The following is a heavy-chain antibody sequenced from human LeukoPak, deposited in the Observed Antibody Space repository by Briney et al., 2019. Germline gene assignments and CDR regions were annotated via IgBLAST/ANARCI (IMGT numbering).Heavy chain of an antibody. D-gene: IGHD5-18*01. CDR3: ARRFTAMDFFDY. J-gene: IGHJ4*02. CDR1: GDSISSSSYY. V-gene: IGHV4-39*01. Sequence: SETLSLTCTVSGDSISSSSYYWGWIRQPPGKGLEWIGSIYYSGSTYYNPSLKSRVTISVDTSKNQFSLKLSSVTAADTAVYYCARRFTAMDFFDYWGQGTLVTVSS. CDR2: IYYSGST.